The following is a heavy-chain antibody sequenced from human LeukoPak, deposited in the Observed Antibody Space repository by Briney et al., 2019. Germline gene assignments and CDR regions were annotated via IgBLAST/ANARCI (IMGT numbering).Heavy chain of an antibody. V-gene: IGHV3-7*01. CDR2: INGDGSAK. J-gene: IGHJ4*02. CDR1: GFTFSSYW. CDR3: ARLVLSRTWFDDF. D-gene: IGHD6-13*01. Sequence: GGSLRLSCAASGFTFSSYWMSWVRQALGKGLEWVANINGDGSAKYYVDSVKGRFTITRDNAKSSLFLQMNSLRAEDTAVYYCARLVLSRTWFDDFWGQGTLVTVSS.